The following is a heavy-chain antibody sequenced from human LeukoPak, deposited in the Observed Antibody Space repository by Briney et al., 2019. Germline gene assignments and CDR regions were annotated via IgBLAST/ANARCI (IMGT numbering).Heavy chain of an antibody. CDR1: GFTFSSYD. D-gene: IGHD6-19*01. CDR2: IRPSGDNT. J-gene: IGHJ5*02. Sequence: PGGSLRLSCAASGFTFSSYDMTWVRQAPGRGLEWVSSIRPSGDNTYYGDSVKGRFTISRDNSKNTVYLQMNNLRVDDTAVYYCSRVAGWDWFDPWGQGTLVTVSS. V-gene: IGHV3-23*01. CDR3: SRVAGWDWFDP.